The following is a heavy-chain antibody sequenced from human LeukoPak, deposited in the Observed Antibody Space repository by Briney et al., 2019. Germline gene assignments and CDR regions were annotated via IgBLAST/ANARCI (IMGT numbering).Heavy chain of an antibody. V-gene: IGHV1-46*01. Sequence: ASVKVSCKASGYTFTSYYMHWVRQAPGQGLEWMGMINPSGGGTTYAQKFQGRVTMTRDTSKNQFSLKLSPVTAADTAVYYCARLIDYGDYVARFYGMDVWGQGTTVTVSS. CDR2: INPSGGGT. CDR3: ARLIDYGDYVARFYGMDV. J-gene: IGHJ6*02. D-gene: IGHD4-17*01. CDR1: GYTFTSYY.